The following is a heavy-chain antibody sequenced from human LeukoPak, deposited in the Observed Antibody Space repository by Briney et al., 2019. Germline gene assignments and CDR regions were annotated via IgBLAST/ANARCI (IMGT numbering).Heavy chain of an antibody. J-gene: IGHJ5*02. CDR3: ARANVLLWFGDPLYWFDP. CDR2: IYYSGST. V-gene: IGHV4-59*01. Sequence: SETLSLTCTVSGGSISSYYRSWIRQPPGKGLEWIGYIYYSGSTNYNPSLKSRVTISVDTSKNQFSLKLSSVTAADTAVYYCARANVLLWFGDPLYWFDPWGQGTLVTVSS. D-gene: IGHD3-10*01. CDR1: GGSISSYY.